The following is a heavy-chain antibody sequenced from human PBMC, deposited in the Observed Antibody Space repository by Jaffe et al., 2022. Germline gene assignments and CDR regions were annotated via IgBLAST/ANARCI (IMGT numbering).Heavy chain of an antibody. V-gene: IGHV3-43D*04. Sequence: EVQLVESGGVVVQPGGSLRLSCAASGFTFDDYAMHWVRQAPGKGLEWVSLISWDGGSTYYADSVKGRFTISRDNSKNSLYLQMNSLRAEDTALYYCAKDIEPYGYQSYFDYWGQGTLVTVSS. D-gene: IGHD5-18*01. CDR2: ISWDGGST. CDR1: GFTFDDYA. J-gene: IGHJ4*02. CDR3: AKDIEPYGYQSYFDY.